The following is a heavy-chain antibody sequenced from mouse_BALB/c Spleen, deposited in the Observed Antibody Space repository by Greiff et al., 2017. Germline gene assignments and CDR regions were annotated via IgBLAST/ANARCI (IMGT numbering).Heavy chain of an antibody. V-gene: IGHV1-7*01. CDR2: INPSTGYT. CDR1: GYTFTSYW. Sequence: QVQLQQSGAELAKPGASVKMSCKASGYTFTSYWMHWVKQRPGQGLEWIGYINPSTGYTEYNQKFKDKATLTADKSSSTAYMQLSSLTSEDSAVYYCARSRRYYFDDWGQGTTVTVSS. CDR3: ARSRRYYFDD. J-gene: IGHJ2*01.